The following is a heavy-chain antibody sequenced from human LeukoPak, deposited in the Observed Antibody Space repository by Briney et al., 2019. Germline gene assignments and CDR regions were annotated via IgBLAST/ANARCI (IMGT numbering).Heavy chain of an antibody. D-gene: IGHD3-16*01. Sequence: PSETLSLTCTVSGGSISSGGYYWSWIRQHPGKGLEWIGYIYYSGSTNYNPSLKSRVTISVDTSKNQFSLKLSSVTAADTAVYYCARDPGGAYGMDVWGQGTTVTVSS. CDR3: ARDPGGAYGMDV. J-gene: IGHJ6*02. CDR1: GGSISSGGYY. CDR2: IYYSGST. V-gene: IGHV4-61*08.